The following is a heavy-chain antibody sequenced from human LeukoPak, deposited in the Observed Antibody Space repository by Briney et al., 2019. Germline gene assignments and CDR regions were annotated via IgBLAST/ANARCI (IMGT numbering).Heavy chain of an antibody. V-gene: IGHV1-18*01. D-gene: IGHD2-15*01. CDR1: GYTFTSYG. Sequence: ASVKVSCKASGYTFTSYGISWVRQAPGQGLEWMGWISAYNGNTNYAQKLQGRVTMTTDTSTSTAYMELRSLRSDDTAVYYCARRCCSGGSCSIFDYWGQGTLVTVSS. J-gene: IGHJ4*02. CDR2: ISAYNGNT. CDR3: ARRCCSGGSCSIFDY.